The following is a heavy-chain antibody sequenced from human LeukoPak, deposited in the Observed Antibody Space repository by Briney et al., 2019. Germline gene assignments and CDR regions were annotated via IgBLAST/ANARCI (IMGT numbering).Heavy chain of an antibody. CDR1: GYTFTDYY. CDR3: ARSRISAPVDY. V-gene: IGHV1-2*02. Sequence: GASVKVSCKASGYTFTDYYMHWVRQAPGQGLEWMGWINTHSGGTSYAQKFQGRVTMTRDTSISTGFMKLKSLGSDDTAVYYCARSRISAPVDYWGQGTLVTVSS. D-gene: IGHD6-6*01. J-gene: IGHJ4*02. CDR2: INTHSGGT.